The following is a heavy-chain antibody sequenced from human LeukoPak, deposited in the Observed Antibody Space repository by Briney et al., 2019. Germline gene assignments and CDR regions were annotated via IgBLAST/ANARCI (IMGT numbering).Heavy chain of an antibody. CDR2: IWYDGSNQ. D-gene: IGHD3-3*01. J-gene: IGHJ4*02. CDR3: ASDFGCDYYIY. Sequence: PGRSLRLSCAASGFTFSNYGMHWVRQAPGKGLEWVAVIWYDGSNQYYADSVKCRFTVSRDNSKNTLYLQMNSLRAEDTAVYYCASDFGCDYYIYWGQGTLVTVSS. CDR1: GFTFSNYG. V-gene: IGHV3-33*01.